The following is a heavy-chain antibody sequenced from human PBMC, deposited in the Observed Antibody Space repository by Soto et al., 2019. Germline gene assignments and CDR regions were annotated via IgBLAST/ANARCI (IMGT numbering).Heavy chain of an antibody. J-gene: IGHJ4*02. CDR3: ARDSRCSSASCHIDH. Sequence: EVQLLESGGGLVQPGGSLRLSCAASGFIFSGYAMSWVRQAPGKGLEWVSLISNSGGSTYYADSVKGRFTVSRDNSKNTLYLQLNSLRAEDTGVYYCARDSRCSSASCHIDHWGQGTLVTVSS. D-gene: IGHD2-2*01. V-gene: IGHV3-23*01. CDR1: GFIFSGYA. CDR2: ISNSGGST.